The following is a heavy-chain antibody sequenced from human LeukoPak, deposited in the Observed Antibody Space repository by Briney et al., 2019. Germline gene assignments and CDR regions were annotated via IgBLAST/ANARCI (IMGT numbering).Heavy chain of an antibody. J-gene: IGHJ5*02. Sequence: SETLSLTCTVSGGSISSSSYYWGWIRQPPGKGLEWIGSIYYSGNTYYNPSLKSRVTISVDTSKNQFSLKLSSVTAADTAVYYCARGDFWSGTKTTNWFDPWGQGTLVTVSS. CDR3: ARGDFWSGTKTTNWFDP. D-gene: IGHD3-3*01. CDR2: IYYSGNT. CDR1: GGSISSSSYY. V-gene: IGHV4-39*07.